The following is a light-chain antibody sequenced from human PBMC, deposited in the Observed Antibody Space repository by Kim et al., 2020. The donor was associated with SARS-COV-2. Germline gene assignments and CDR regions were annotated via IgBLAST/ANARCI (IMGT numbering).Light chain of an antibody. V-gene: IGKV1-33*01. CDR2: DAS. CDR1: QDISNY. J-gene: IGKJ2*01. CDR3: QQYEDLPYT. Sequence: SASVGHGVSITCQASQDISNYLNWYQQKPGRAPNLLIYDASTLQTGVSSRFSGSGSGTEFTFTINSLQPDDIATYFCQQYEDLPYTFGQGTKLEI.